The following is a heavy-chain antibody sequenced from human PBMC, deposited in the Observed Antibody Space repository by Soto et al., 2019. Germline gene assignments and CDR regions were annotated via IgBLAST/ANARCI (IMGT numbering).Heavy chain of an antibody. D-gene: IGHD3-3*01. CDR2: IYPSDSDT. CDR3: ARGGVSTRTFDY. Sequence: GESLKISCQGSGYNFNNYWIAWVRQMPGKGLEWMGIIYPSDSDTRYRPSFQGQVTISADKSISSAYLQWSSLRASDTAMYYCARGGVSTRTFDYWGQGTPVAVSS. V-gene: IGHV5-51*01. J-gene: IGHJ4*02. CDR1: GYNFNNYW.